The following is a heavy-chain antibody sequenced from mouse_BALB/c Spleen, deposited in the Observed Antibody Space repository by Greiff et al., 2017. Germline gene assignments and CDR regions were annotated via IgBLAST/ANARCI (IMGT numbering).Heavy chain of an antibody. Sequence: QVQLQQSGAELAKPGASVKMSCKASGYTFTSYWMHWVKQRPGQGLEWIGYINPSTGYTEYNQKFKDKATLTADKSSSTAYMQLSSLTSEDSAVYYCARRYYGSSHYAMDYWGQGTSVTVSS. J-gene: IGHJ4*01. V-gene: IGHV1-7*01. D-gene: IGHD1-1*01. CDR2: INPSTGYT. CDR3: ARRYYGSSHYAMDY. CDR1: GYTFTSYW.